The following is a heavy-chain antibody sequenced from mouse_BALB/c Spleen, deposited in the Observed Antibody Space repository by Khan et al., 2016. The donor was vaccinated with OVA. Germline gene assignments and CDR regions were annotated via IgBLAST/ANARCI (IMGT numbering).Heavy chain of an antibody. CDR3: ARVNYGSRDYFDY. D-gene: IGHD1-1*01. CDR1: GYTFSGYW. Sequence: QVQLQQSGAELMKPGASVKISCKATGYTFSGYWLEWVKQRPGHGIEWIGEILPGSGSRNYNEKFKGKATFTADISSKTTYMQLSSLTSEDSAVYYCARVNYGSRDYFDYWGQGTTLTVSS. J-gene: IGHJ2*01. CDR2: ILPGSGSR. V-gene: IGHV1-9*01.